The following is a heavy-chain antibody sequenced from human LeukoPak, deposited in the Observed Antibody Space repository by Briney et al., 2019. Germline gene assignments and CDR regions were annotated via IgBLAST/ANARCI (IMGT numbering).Heavy chain of an antibody. CDR2: IKQDGSEK. D-gene: IGHD3-9*01. CDR1: GFTFSSYW. Sequence: GGSLRLSCAASGFTFSSYWMSWVRQAPGKGLEWVANIKQDGSEKYYVDSVKGRFTISRDNAKNLLYLQMNSLRAEDTAVYYCARDARYFDWLLSRYFDYWGQGTLVTVSS. V-gene: IGHV3-7*01. CDR3: ARDARYFDWLLSRYFDY. J-gene: IGHJ4*02.